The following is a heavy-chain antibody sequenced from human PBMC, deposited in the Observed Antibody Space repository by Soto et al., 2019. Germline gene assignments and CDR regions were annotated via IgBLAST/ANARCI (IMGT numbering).Heavy chain of an antibody. J-gene: IGHJ5*02. CDR1: GGSISSSSYC. CDR2: IYYSGST. V-gene: IGHV4-39*01. D-gene: IGHD3-3*01. CDR3: ASYYDFWINWFDP. Sequence: ETLSLTCTVSGGSISSSSYCWGWIRQPPGKGLEWIGSIYYSGSTYYNPSLKSRVTISVDTSKNQFSLKLSSVTAADTAVYYCASYYDFWINWFDPWGQGTLVTVSS.